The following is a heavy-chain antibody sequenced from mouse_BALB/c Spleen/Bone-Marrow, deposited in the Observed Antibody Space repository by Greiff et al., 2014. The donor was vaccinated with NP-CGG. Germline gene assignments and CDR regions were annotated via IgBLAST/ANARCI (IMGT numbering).Heavy chain of an antibody. V-gene: IGHV1-80*01. CDR1: GYAFSSYW. CDR3: ARGRNGGDY. J-gene: IGHJ2*01. Sequence: VQLVESGAELVRPGSSVKISCKASGYAFSSYWMNWVKQRPGQGLEWIGQIYPGDGDTNYNGKFKGKATLTADKSSSTAYMQRSRLTSEDSAVYFCARGRNGGDYWGQGTTLTVSS. CDR2: IYPGDGDT.